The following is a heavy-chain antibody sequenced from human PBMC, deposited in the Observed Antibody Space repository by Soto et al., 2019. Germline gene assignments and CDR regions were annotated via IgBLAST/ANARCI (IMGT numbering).Heavy chain of an antibody. V-gene: IGHV4-59*01. CDR2: LYDSGST. D-gene: IGHD3-10*01. CDR3: ASENYYGSGTYFRLDV. CDR1: GDSISTYY. J-gene: IGHJ6*02. Sequence: QVQLQESGPGLVKPSETLSLTCTVSGDSISTYYWSWIRQPPGKGLEWIGYLYDSGSTHYNPSLKSRVTISXXTXKXPFSLMLTSVTAADTAVYYCASENYYGSGTYFRLDVWGQGTRVTVSS.